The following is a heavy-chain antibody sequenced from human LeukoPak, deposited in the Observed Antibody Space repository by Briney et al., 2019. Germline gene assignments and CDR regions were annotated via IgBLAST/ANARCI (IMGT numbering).Heavy chain of an antibody. J-gene: IGHJ4*02. CDR1: GFTFSSYG. V-gene: IGHV3-33*08. Sequence: PGGSLRLSCAASGFTFSSYGMHWVRQAPGKGLEWVAVIWYDGSNKYYADSVKGRFTISRDNSKNTLSLQMNSLRAEDTAVYYCERDYGSGWTLDYWGQGTLVSVSS. CDR2: IWYDGSNK. CDR3: ERDYGSGWTLDY. D-gene: IGHD6-19*01.